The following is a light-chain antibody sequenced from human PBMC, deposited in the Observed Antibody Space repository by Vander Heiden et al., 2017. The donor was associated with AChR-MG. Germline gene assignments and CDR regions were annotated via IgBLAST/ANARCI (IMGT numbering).Light chain of an antibody. J-gene: IGKJ2*01. V-gene: IGKV1-39*01. CDR1: QSISSY. CDR2: AAS. CDR3: QQIDSTLLYT. Sequence: DIQMTQSPSSLSASVGDRVTITCRASQSISSYLNWYQQKPGKAPKLLIYAASSLQSRVPSRFSGSGYGTDFTLTISSLQPEDFATYYCQQIDSTLLYTFGQGTKLEIK.